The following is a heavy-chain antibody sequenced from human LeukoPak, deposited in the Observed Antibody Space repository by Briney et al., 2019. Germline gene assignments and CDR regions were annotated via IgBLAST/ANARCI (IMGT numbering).Heavy chain of an antibody. Sequence: ASVKVSCKASGYTFTAYEMHCVRQAPGQGLEYVGWINPKNGGTNSAQNFQGRVTMTWDTSVSTVYMELSRLRSDDTAVYCCAREEDCGTARCSNDHWGQGTLVTVSS. CDR1: GYTFTAYE. CDR2: INPKNGGT. J-gene: IGHJ4*02. CDR3: AREEDCGTARCSNDH. V-gene: IGHV1-2*02. D-gene: IGHD1-1*01.